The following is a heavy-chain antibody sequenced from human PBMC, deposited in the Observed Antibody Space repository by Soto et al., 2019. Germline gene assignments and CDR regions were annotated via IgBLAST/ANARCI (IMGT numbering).Heavy chain of an antibody. J-gene: IGHJ1*01. V-gene: IGHV2-5*02. Sequence: SGPTLVNPAQTLTLTCTFSGFSLSTSGVGVGWIRQPPGKALEWLALIYWDDDKRYSPSLKSRLTITKDTSKNQVVLTMTNMDPVDTATYYCSLTLTYYYDRSGYPGAEYFQHWGQGTLVTVSS. CDR1: GFSLSTSGVG. CDR2: IYWDDDK. D-gene: IGHD3-22*01. CDR3: SLTLTYYYDRSGYPGAEYFQH.